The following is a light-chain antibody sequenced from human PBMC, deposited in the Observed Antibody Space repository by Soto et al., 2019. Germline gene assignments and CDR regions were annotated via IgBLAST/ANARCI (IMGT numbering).Light chain of an antibody. CDR1: QSISSW. Sequence: DIQVTQCPPTLSASVGDRVTITFRASQSISSWLAWYHQKPGKAPKLLIYKASTLKSGVPSRFSGSGSGTEFTLTISSLQPDDFATYYCQHYNSYSEAFGQGTKVDIK. CDR3: QHYNSYSEA. CDR2: KAS. V-gene: IGKV1-5*03. J-gene: IGKJ1*01.